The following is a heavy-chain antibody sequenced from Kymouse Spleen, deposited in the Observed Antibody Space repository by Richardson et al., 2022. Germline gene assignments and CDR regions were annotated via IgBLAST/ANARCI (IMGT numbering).Heavy chain of an antibody. V-gene: IGHV4-34*01. D-gene: IGHD4-11,IGHD4-11*01. CDR2: INHSGST. Sequence: QVQLQQWGAGLLKPSETLSLTCAVYGGSFSGYYWSWIRQPPGKGLEWIGEINHSGSTNYNPSLKSRVTISVDTSKNQFSLKLSSVTAADTAVYYCARKTVHYFDYWGQGTLVTVSS. J-gene: IGHJ4*02. CDR1: GGSFSGYY. CDR3: ARKTVHYFDY.